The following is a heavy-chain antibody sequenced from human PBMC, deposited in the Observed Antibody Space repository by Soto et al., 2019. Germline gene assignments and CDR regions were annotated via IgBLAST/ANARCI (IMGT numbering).Heavy chain of an antibody. J-gene: IGHJ6*02. D-gene: IGHD6-19*01. V-gene: IGHV3-30*03. CDR2: ISYDGSNK. Sequence: QMQLVESGGGVVQPGRSLRLSCAASGFTFSSFAMHWVRQAPGKGLEWVAVISYDGSNKFYVDSVMGRFTISRDDSKNTLYLQMSSLRPEDTAVYYCARDFHVSGAVARKYLCNMEVWGQGTTVTVSS. CDR3: ARDFHVSGAVARKYLCNMEV. CDR1: GFTFSSFA.